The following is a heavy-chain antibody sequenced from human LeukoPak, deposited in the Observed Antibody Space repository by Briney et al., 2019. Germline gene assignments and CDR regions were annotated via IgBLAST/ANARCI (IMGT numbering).Heavy chain of an antibody. J-gene: IGHJ4*02. CDR1: GGTFSSYA. V-gene: IGHV1-69*06. CDR2: IIPIFGTA. D-gene: IGHD3-22*01. Sequence: SVKVSCKASGGTFSSYAISWVRQAPGQGLEWMGGIIPIFGTANYAQKFQGRVTITADKSTSTAYMELSSLRSEDTAVYYCARDRAYYDSSGYYVFDYWGQGTLVTVSS. CDR3: ARDRAYYDSSGYYVFDY.